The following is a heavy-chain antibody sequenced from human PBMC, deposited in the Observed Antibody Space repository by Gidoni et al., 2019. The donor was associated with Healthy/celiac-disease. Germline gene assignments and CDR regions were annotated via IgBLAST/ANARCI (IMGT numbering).Heavy chain of an antibody. Sequence: QVQLVQSGAEVKKPGASVKVSCKASGYTFTSYGISWVRQAPGQGLEWMGWISAYNGNTNYAQKLQGRVTMTTDTSTSTAYMELRSLRSDDTAVYYCARDLLWFGESPIQVEGMDVWGQGTTVTVSS. J-gene: IGHJ6*02. CDR1: GYTFTSYG. D-gene: IGHD3-10*01. CDR2: ISAYNGNT. V-gene: IGHV1-18*01. CDR3: ARDLLWFGESPIQVEGMDV.